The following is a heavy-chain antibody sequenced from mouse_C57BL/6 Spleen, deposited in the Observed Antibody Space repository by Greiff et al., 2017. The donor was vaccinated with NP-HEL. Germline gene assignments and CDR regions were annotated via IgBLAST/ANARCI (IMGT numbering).Heavy chain of an antibody. J-gene: IGHJ1*03. CDR1: GYTFTEYT. Sequence: QVHVKQSGAELVKPGASVKLSCKASGYTFTEYTIHWVKQRSGQGLEWIGWFYHGSGSLKYNEKFKDKATLTADKSYSTVYMELIRLTSEDSAVYFCARHEGNYYGSEWYFDVWGTGTTVTVSS. CDR2: FYHGSGSL. V-gene: IGHV1-62-2*01. CDR3: ARHEGNYYGSEWYFDV. D-gene: IGHD1-1*01.